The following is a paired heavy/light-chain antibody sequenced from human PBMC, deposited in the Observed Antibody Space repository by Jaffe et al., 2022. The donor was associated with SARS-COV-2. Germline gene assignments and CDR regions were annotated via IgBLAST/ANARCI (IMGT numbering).Light chain of an antibody. Sequence: EIVLTQSPDTLSLSPGERATLSCRASQSVSSSYLAWYQQRPGQAPRLLIYDTFTRATGIPDRFSGSGSGTDFTLTISRLEPEDSAIYYCQQYGNLITFGQGTRLDIK. CDR2: DTF. J-gene: IGKJ5*01. V-gene: IGKV3-20*01. CDR3: QQYGNLIT. CDR1: QSVSSSY.
Heavy chain of an antibody. CDR2: ISDSGHSA. CDR1: GFSFSNYA. Sequence: EVQLLGTGGGWVQPGGSLRLSCAASGFSFSNYAMIWIRQAPGKRLEWVSGISDSGHSAYHADSVKGRFTISRDNSKNTVNLQMSSLRGEDTAIYYCAKGALRYCSGVICYFIDHWGQGTLVTVSS. CDR3: AKGALRYCSGVICYFIDH. V-gene: IGHV3-23*01. J-gene: IGHJ4*02. D-gene: IGHD2-15*01.